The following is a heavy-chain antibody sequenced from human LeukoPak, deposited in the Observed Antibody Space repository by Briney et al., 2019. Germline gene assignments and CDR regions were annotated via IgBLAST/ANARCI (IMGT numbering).Heavy chain of an antibody. Sequence: GGSLRLSCAASGFTFSAYSMNWVRQAPGKGLEWVSSISSSSSYIYYADSVKGRFTISRDNAKNSLYLQMNSLRAEDTAVYYCAKVSDKVAFDYWGQGTLVTVSS. CDR1: GFTFSAYS. J-gene: IGHJ4*02. V-gene: IGHV3-21*01. D-gene: IGHD2-15*01. CDR2: ISSSSSYI. CDR3: AKVSDKVAFDY.